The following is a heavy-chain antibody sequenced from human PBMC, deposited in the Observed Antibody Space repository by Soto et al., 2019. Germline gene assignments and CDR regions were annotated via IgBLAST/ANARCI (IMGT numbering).Heavy chain of an antibody. D-gene: IGHD2-8*01. Sequence: SETLSLTCTVSGGSISSSSYCWGWIRQPPGKGLEWIGSIYYSGSTYYNPSLKSRVTISVDTSKNQFSLKLSSVTAADTAVYYCARQQVLMVYAIMLFDYWGQGTLVTVSS. V-gene: IGHV4-39*01. CDR2: IYYSGST. CDR1: GGSISSSSYC. J-gene: IGHJ4*02. CDR3: ARQQVLMVYAIMLFDY.